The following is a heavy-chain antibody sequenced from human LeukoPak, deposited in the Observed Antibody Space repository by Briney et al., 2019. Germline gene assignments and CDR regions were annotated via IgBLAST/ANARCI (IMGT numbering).Heavy chain of an antibody. CDR3: ARTATGDFIAAAGTGYYYGMDV. Sequence: SVKVSCKASGGTFSSYAISWVRQAPGQGLEWMGRIIPILGIANYAQKFQGRVTITADKSTSTAYMELSSLRSEDMAVYYCARTATGDFIAAAGTGYYYGMDVWGQGTTVTVSS. D-gene: IGHD6-13*01. J-gene: IGHJ6*02. CDR1: GGTFSSYA. CDR2: IIPILGIA. V-gene: IGHV1-69*04.